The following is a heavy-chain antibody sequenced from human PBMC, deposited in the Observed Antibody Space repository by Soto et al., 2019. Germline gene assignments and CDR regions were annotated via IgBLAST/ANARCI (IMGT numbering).Heavy chain of an antibody. J-gene: IGHJ5*02. CDR2: IIPIFGTA. D-gene: IGHD3-9*01. V-gene: IGHV1-69*01. CDR1: GGTFSSYA. Sequence: QVQLVQSGAEVKKPGSSVKVSCKASGGTFSSYAISWVRQAPGQGLEWMGGIIPIFGTANYAQKFQGRVTITADESTRTAYMELSSLRSEDTAVYYCARGGEDLGLVIIGNWFDPWGQGTLVTVSS. CDR3: ARGGEDLGLVIIGNWFDP.